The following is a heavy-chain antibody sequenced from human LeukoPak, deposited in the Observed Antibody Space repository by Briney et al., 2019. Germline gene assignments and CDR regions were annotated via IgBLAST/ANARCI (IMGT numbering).Heavy chain of an antibody. Sequence: TGGSLRLSCAASGFTFSSYWMSWVRQAPGKGLEWVANIKQDGSEKYYVDSVKGRFTISRDNSKNSLYLQMNSLRAEDTALYYCAKGYRYQLLPMDVWGKGTTVTVSS. D-gene: IGHD2-2*01. J-gene: IGHJ6*04. CDR3: AKGYRYQLLPMDV. CDR1: GFTFSSYW. V-gene: IGHV3-7*03. CDR2: IKQDGSEK.